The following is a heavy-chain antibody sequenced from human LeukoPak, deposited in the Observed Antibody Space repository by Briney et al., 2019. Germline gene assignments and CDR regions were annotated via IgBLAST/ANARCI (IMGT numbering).Heavy chain of an antibody. CDR1: GFTFSSYS. J-gene: IGHJ4*02. Sequence: PGGSLRLSCAASGFTFSSYSMNWVRQAPGKGLEWVSSISSSSSYIYYADSVKGRFTISRDNAKNSLYLQMNSLRAEDTAVYYCAADIVVVPAAIGGSLDHWGQGTLVTVSS. D-gene: IGHD2-2*01. V-gene: IGHV3-21*01. CDR2: ISSSSSYI. CDR3: AADIVVVPAAIGGSLDH.